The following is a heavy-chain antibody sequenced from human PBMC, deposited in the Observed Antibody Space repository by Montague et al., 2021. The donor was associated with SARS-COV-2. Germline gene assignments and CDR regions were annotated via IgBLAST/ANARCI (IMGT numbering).Heavy chain of an antibody. V-gene: IGHV4-34*01. CDR3: ARQRRYQLPITIFGVVMADAFDI. Sequence: SETLSLTCAVYGGSFSGYYWSWIRQPPGKGLEWIGEINHSGSTKYNPSLKSRVTISVDTSKNQFSLKLSSVTAADTAVYYCARQRRYQLPITIFGVVMADAFDIWGQGTMVTVSS. J-gene: IGHJ3*02. D-gene: IGHD3-3*01. CDR2: INHSGST. CDR1: GGSFSGYY.